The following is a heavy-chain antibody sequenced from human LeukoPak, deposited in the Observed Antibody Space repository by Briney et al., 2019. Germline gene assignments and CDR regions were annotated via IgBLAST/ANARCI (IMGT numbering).Heavy chain of an antibody. D-gene: IGHD6-13*01. J-gene: IGHJ4*02. CDR1: GFSFSTYW. CDR3: AKSHRSRRIAAAGTRWVWFDY. V-gene: IGHV3-23*01. Sequence: PGGSLTLSCAASGFSFSTYWMTWVRQAPGKGREGVSAISGSGGSTYYADSGKGRFTISRDNSKNTLYLQMNSLRAEDTAVYYCAKSHRSRRIAAAGTRWVWFDYWGQGTLVTVSS. CDR2: ISGSGGST.